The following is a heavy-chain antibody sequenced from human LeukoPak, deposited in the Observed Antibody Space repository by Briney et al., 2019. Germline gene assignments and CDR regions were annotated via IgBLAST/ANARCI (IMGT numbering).Heavy chain of an antibody. CDR2: MNPNNGNT. V-gene: IGHV1-8*03. Sequence: ASVKVSCKASGYTFSTCDINWVRQAPGQGLEWMGWMNPNNGNTGYAKKFQGRVTITMDTSISTAYMELSSLTSEDTAVYYCARGPLTSGVRYFDYWGQGTLVTVSS. CDR1: GYTFSTCD. CDR3: ARGPLTSGVRYFDY. D-gene: IGHD3-3*01. J-gene: IGHJ4*02.